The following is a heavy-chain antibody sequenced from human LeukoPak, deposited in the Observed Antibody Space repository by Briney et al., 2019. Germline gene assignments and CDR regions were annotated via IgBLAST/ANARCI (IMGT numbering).Heavy chain of an antibody. CDR1: GFTFSSYW. J-gene: IGHJ6*03. Sequence: GGSLRLSCAASGFTFSSYWMSWVRQAPGKGLEWVANIKQDGSEKYYVDSVKGRFTISKDNAKNSLYLQMNSLRAEDTAVYYCARETAAAGYYYMDVWGKGTTVTVSS. V-gene: IGHV3-7*01. CDR2: IKQDGSEK. D-gene: IGHD6-13*01. CDR3: ARETAAAGYYYMDV.